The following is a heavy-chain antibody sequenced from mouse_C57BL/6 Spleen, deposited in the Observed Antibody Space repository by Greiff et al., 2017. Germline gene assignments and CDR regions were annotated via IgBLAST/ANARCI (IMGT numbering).Heavy chain of an antibody. CDR3: ARGLHYYGSSTTYYYYAMDY. V-gene: IGHV1-85*01. CDR2: IYPRDGST. J-gene: IGHJ4*01. D-gene: IGHD1-1*01. Sequence: QVQLQQSGPELVKPGASVQLSCKASGYTFTSYDINWVKQRPGQGLEWIGWIYPRDGSTKYNEKFKGKATLTVDTSSSTAYMELHSLTSEDSAVYFCARGLHYYGSSTTYYYYAMDYWGQGTSVTVSS. CDR1: GYTFTSYD.